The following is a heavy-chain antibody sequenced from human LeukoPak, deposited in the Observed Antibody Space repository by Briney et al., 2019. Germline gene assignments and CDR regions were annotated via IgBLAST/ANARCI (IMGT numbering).Heavy chain of an antibody. CDR3: ARDGFDSSGWYDSRDY. V-gene: IGHV3-33*01. CDR2: IWYDGSNK. CDR1: GFTFSSYG. J-gene: IGHJ4*02. Sequence: PGGSLRLSCAASGFTFSSYGMHWVRQAPGKGLEWVAVIWYDGSNKYYADSVKGRFTISRDNSKNTLYLQMNSLRAEDTAVYYCARDGFDSSGWYDSRDYWGQGTLVTVSS. D-gene: IGHD6-19*01.